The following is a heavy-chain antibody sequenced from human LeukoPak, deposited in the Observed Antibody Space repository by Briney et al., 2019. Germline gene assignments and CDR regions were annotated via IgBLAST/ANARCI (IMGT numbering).Heavy chain of an antibody. CDR1: GGSIGRRNW. Sequence: SSETLSLTCAVSGGSIGRRNWWSWVRQPPGKGLQWIGEIYQSGSSIYNPSLRSRVTMSVDKSKDQLSLELSSVTAADTAVYYCARGIGAADFWGQGILVTVSS. D-gene: IGHD3-16*01. CDR3: ARGIGAADF. J-gene: IGHJ4*02. V-gene: IGHV4-4*02. CDR2: IYQSGSS.